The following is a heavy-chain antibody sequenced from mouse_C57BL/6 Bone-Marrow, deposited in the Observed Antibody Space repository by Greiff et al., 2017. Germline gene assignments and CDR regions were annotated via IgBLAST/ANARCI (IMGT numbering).Heavy chain of an antibody. Sequence: VHVKQSGAELVRPGASVKLSCTASGFNIKDDYMHWVKQRPEQGLEWIGWIDPENGDTEYASKFQGKATITADTSSNTAYLQLSSLTSEDTAVYYCTTDSPFAYWGQGTLVTVSA. CDR2: IDPENGDT. CDR1: GFNIKDDY. CDR3: TTDSPFAY. J-gene: IGHJ3*01. V-gene: IGHV14-4*01.